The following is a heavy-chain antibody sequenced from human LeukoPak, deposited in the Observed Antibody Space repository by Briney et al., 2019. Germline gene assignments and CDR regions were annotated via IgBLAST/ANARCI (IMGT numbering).Heavy chain of an antibody. CDR3: ATAYCGGDCYSKVVGAFDI. CDR2: IYPGDSDT. D-gene: IGHD2-21*02. J-gene: IGHJ3*02. CDR1: GYSFTSYW. Sequence: KTGESLKISCKGSGYSFTSYWIGWVRQMPGKGLEWMGIIYPGDSDTRYSPSFQGQVTISADKSISTAYLQWSSLKASDTAMYYCATAYCGGDCYSKVVGAFDIWGQGTMVTVSS. V-gene: IGHV5-51*01.